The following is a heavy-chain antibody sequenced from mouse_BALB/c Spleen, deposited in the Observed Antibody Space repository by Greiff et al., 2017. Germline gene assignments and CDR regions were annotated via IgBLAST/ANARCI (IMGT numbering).Heavy chain of an antibody. CDR2: IDPANGNT. J-gene: IGHJ3*01. CDR3: APYYGSSFWFAY. CDR1: GFNIKDTY. Sequence: EVQLQESGAELVKPGASVKLSCTASGFNIKDTYMHWVKQRPEQGLEWIGRIDPANGNTKYDPKFQGKATITADTSSNTAYLQLSSLTSEDTAVYYCAPYYGSSFWFAYWGQGTLVTVSA. D-gene: IGHD1-1*01. V-gene: IGHV14-3*02.